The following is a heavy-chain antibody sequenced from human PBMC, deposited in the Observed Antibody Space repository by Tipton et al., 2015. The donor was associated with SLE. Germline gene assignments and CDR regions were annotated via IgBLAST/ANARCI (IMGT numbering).Heavy chain of an antibody. Sequence: TLSLTCTVSGGSISSGYYWGWIRQPPGKGLEWIGTIYHSGSTYYSPSLKSRVTISVDTSKNQFSLKLSSATAADTAVYYCARTGERTFDYWGQGTLVTVSS. D-gene: IGHD7-27*01. J-gene: IGHJ4*02. CDR1: GGSISSGYY. CDR2: IYHSGST. CDR3: ARTGERTFDY. V-gene: IGHV4-38-2*02.